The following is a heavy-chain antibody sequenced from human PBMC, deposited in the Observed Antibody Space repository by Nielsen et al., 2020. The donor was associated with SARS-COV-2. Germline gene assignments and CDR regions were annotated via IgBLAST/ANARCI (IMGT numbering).Heavy chain of an antibody. D-gene: IGHD6-13*01. CDR3: AKDRIAAAGTLDY. J-gene: IGHJ4*02. CDR2: ISSSSSYT. Sequence: WIRQPPGKGLEWVSYISSSSSYTNYADSVKGRFTISRDNSKNTLYLQMNSLRAEDTAVYYCAKDRIAAAGTLDYWGQGTLVTVSS. V-gene: IGHV3-11*06.